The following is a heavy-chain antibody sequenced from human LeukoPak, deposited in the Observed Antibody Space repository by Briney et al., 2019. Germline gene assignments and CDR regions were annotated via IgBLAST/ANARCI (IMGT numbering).Heavy chain of an antibody. J-gene: IGHJ4*02. CDR1: GFTFSNYA. CDR2: ISDSGDNT. CDR3: AKGDYGGYPHYFDY. Sequence: PGGSLRLSCAASGFTFSNYAMNWVRQAPGKGLEWVSTISDSGDNTYYADSVKGRFTISRDNSKRTLYVLMSSLGAEGTAIYYCAKGDYGGYPHYFDYWGQGTLVTVSS. V-gene: IGHV3-23*01. D-gene: IGHD4-17*01.